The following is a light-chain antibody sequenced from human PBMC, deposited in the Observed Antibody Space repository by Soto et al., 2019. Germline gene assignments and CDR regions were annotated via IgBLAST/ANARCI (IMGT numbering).Light chain of an antibody. Sequence: DIQRTQSPSTLSGSVGDRVTITCRASQTISSWLAWYQQKPGKAPKLLIYKASTLKSGVPSRFSGSGSGTEFTLTISSLQPDDFATYYCQHYNSYSEACGQGTKVDIK. J-gene: IGKJ1*01. CDR1: QTISSW. CDR3: QHYNSYSEA. CDR2: KAS. V-gene: IGKV1-5*03.